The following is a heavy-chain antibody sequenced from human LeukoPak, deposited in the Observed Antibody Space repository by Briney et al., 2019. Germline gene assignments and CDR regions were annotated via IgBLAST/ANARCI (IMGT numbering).Heavy chain of an antibody. CDR1: GFIFSSYW. CDR3: ARGGRKSRGVEIVRKKEAGYYYYMDV. J-gene: IGHJ6*03. V-gene: IGHV3-7*01. Sequence: GGSLRLSCAASGFIFSSYWMSWVRQAPGKGLEWVANIKQDGSEKYYVDSVKGRFTISRVNAKNSLYLQMNSLRAEDTAVYYCARGGRKSRGVEIVRKKEAGYYYYMDVWGKGTTVTVSS. D-gene: IGHD3-10*02. CDR2: IKQDGSEK.